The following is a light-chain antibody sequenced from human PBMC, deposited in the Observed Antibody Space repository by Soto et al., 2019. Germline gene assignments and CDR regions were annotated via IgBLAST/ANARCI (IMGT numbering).Light chain of an antibody. J-gene: IGLJ3*02. CDR1: SSDVGAYNY. V-gene: IGLV2-11*01. CDR2: DVS. CDR3: CSYAGSYSWV. Sequence: QSALTQPRSVSGSPGQSVTISCTGTSSDVGAYNYVSWYQHHPGKPPKVMIYDVSERPSGVPDRFSGSKSDNKASLTISGLQAEDEAEYYCCSYAGSYSWVFGGGTKVTVL.